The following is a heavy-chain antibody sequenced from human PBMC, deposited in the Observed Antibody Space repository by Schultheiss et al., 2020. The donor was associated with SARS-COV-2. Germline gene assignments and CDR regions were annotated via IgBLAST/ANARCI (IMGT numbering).Heavy chain of an antibody. J-gene: IGHJ2*01. CDR3: ARGWYFDL. CDR2: IYHSGST. Sequence: SETLSLTCAVYGGSFSGYYWSWIRQPPGKGLEWIGYIYHSGSTYYNPSLKSRVTISVDRSKNQFSLKLSSVTAADTAVYYCARGWYFDLWGRGTLVTVSS. V-gene: IGHV4-34*01. CDR1: GGSFSGYY.